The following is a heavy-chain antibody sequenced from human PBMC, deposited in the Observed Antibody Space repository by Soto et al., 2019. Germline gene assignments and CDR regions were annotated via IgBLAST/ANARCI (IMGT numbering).Heavy chain of an antibody. CDR2: INAGNGNT. CDR3: ARDPNTIFGDGMDV. J-gene: IGHJ6*02. D-gene: IGHD3-3*01. V-gene: IGHV1-3*01. CDR1: GYTFTSYA. Sequence: GASVKVSCKASGYTFTSYAMHWVRQAPGQRLEWMGWINAGNGNTKYPQKFQGRVTITRDTSASTAYMELSSLRSEDTAVYYCARDPNTIFGDGMDVWGQGTTVTVSS.